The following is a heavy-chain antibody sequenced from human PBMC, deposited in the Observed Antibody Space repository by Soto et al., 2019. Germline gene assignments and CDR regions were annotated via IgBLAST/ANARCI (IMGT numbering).Heavy chain of an antibody. D-gene: IGHD3-22*01. CDR3: ATSLHYYDSSGYWPSSFDY. V-gene: IGHV1-69*13. Sequence: SVKVSCKASGGTFSSYAISRVRQAPGQGLEWMGGIIPIFGTANYAQKFQGRVTITADESTSTAYMELSSLRSEDTAVYYCATSLHYYDSSGYWPSSFDYWGQGTLVTVSS. J-gene: IGHJ4*02. CDR1: GGTFSSYA. CDR2: IIPIFGTA.